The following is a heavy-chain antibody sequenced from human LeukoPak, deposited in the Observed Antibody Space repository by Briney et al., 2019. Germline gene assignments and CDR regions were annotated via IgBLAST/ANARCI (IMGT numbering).Heavy chain of an antibody. J-gene: IGHJ4*02. V-gene: IGHV4-31*03. CDR2: IHSGGNA. Sequence: SETLTLTCSISGDSINRGGYYWHWIRQPPGKGLEWLGYIHSGGNAYFNPSVEGRSSISLDKSQNQFFLRLTSVTAADTAVYFCARDHYDSRGDYVVEYWGQGTLVTVSS. CDR3: ARDHYDSRGDYVVEY. D-gene: IGHD3-22*01. CDR1: GDSINRGGYY.